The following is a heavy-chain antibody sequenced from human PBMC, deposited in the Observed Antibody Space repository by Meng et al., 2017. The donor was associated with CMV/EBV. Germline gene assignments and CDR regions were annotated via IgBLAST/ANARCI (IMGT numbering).Heavy chain of an antibody. J-gene: IGHJ6*02. D-gene: IGHD3-10*01. CDR1: GGSISSYY. CDR3: AREGSFDGEFSHYYYGMDV. CDR2: IYYSGST. V-gene: IGHV4-59*01. Sequence: SETLSLICTVSGGSISSYYWSWIRQPPGKGLEWIGYIYYSGSTNYNPSLKSRVTISVDTSKNQFSLKLSSVTAADTAVYYCAREGSFDGEFSHYYYGMDVWGQGTTVTVSS.